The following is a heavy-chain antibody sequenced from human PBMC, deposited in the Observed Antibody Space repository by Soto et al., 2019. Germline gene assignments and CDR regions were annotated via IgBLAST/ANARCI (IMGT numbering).Heavy chain of an antibody. CDR1: GYTLTELS. CDR3: ATTIFGVAIVSHFDY. V-gene: IGHV1-24*01. J-gene: IGHJ4*02. CDR2: FDPEDGET. D-gene: IGHD3-3*01. Sequence: ASVKVSCKVSGYTLTELSMHWVRQAPGKGLEWMGGFDPEDGETIYAQKFQGRVTMTEDTSTDTAYMGLSSLRSEDTAVYYCATTIFGVAIVSHFDYWGQGTLVTVSS.